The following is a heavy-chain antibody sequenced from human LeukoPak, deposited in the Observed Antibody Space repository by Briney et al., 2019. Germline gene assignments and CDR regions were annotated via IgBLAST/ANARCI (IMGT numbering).Heavy chain of an antibody. D-gene: IGHD5-18*01. CDR3: ASYTAGGGGLDY. J-gene: IGHJ4*02. V-gene: IGHV4-34*01. Sequence: SETLSLTCAVYGGSFSGYYWSWIRQPPGKGLEWIGEINLSGSTNYNPSLKSRVTISVDTSKNQFSLKLSSVTAADTAVYYCASYTAGGGGLDYWGQGTLVTVSS. CDR2: INLSGST. CDR1: GGSFSGYY.